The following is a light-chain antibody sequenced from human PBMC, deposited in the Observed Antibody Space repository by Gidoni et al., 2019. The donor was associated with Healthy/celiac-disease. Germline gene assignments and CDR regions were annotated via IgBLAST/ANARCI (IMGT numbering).Light chain of an antibody. J-gene: IGKJ1*01. CDR2: WAS. CDR1: QSVLYSSNNKNY. Sequence: MTQSPDSLAVSLGERATINCKSSQSVLYSSNNKNYLAWYQQKPGQPPKLLIYWASTRESGVPDRFSGSGSGTDFTLTISSLQAEDVAVYYCQQYYSTSWTFDQGTKVEIK. V-gene: IGKV4-1*01. CDR3: QQYYSTSWT.